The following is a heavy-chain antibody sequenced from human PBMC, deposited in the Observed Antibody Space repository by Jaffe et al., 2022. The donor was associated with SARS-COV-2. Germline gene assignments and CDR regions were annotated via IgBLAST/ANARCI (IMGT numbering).Heavy chain of an antibody. CDR3: ARDLGWFGELLSP. CDR1: GYIFTSYA. Sequence: QVQLVQSGAEVKKPGASVKVSCKASGYIFTSYAMHWVRQAPGQRLEWMGWINAGNGHTRYSQKFQGTVTITWDTSASTVYMELSSLRSEDTAVYYCARDLGWFGELLSPWGQGTLVIVSS. J-gene: IGHJ5*02. V-gene: IGHV1-3*01. D-gene: IGHD3-10*01. CDR2: INAGNGHT.